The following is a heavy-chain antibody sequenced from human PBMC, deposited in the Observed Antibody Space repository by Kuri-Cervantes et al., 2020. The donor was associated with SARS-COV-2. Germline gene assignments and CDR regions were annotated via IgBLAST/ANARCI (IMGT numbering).Heavy chain of an antibody. CDR2: IYYSGST. Sequence: SETLSLTCTVSGGSISSSSYYWGWIRQPPGKGLEWIGSIYYSGSTYYNPSLKSRVTISVDTSKNQFSLKLSSVTAADTAVYYCASNSGTQPNFYYYYGMDVWGQGTTVTGSS. J-gene: IGHJ6*02. CDR3: ASNSGTQPNFYYYYGMDV. V-gene: IGHV4-39*01. D-gene: IGHD6-25*01. CDR1: GGSISSSSYY.